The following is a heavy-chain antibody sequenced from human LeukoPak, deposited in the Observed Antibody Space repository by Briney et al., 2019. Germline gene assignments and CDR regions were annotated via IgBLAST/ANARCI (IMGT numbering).Heavy chain of an antibody. D-gene: IGHD3-3*01. V-gene: IGHV4-61*02. CDR3: AEELWSGPQWGLFDP. CDR2: IYTSGST. J-gene: IGHJ5*02. Sequence: PSETLSLTCTVSGGSISSGSYYWSWIRQPAGKGLEWIGRIYTSGSTNYNPSLKSRVTISVDTSKNQFSLKLSSVTAADTAVYYCAEELWSGPQWGLFDPWGQGTLVTVSS. CDR1: GGSISSGSYY.